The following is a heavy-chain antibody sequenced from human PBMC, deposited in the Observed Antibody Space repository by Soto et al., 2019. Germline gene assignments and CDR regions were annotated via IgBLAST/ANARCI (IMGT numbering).Heavy chain of an antibody. Sequence: QVQLVESGGGVVQPGRSLTLSCTASGFTFRNYGMHWVRQAPGKGLEWVAVMSYDGSEKYYADSAKGRFTISRDNSKNTLYLHMTSLGVEDTAVYYCAKVPSDRGYYYYGMDVWGQGPTVTVSS. V-gene: IGHV3-30*18. J-gene: IGHJ6*02. CDR1: GFTFRNYG. D-gene: IGHD3-10*01. CDR3: AKVPSDRGYYYYGMDV. CDR2: MSYDGSEK.